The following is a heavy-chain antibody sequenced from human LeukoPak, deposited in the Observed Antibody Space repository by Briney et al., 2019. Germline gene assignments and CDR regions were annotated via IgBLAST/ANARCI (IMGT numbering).Heavy chain of an antibody. V-gene: IGHV3-21*01. J-gene: IGHJ4*02. D-gene: IGHD3-10*01. CDR2: ISSSSSYI. Sequence: GGSLRLSCAASGFTFSSYSMNWVRQAPGKGLEWVSSISSSSSYIYYADSVKGRFTISRDNARSSLYLQMNSLRAEDTAVYYCAREEHGLGRPFDYWGQGTLVTVSS. CDR1: GFTFSSYS. CDR3: AREEHGLGRPFDY.